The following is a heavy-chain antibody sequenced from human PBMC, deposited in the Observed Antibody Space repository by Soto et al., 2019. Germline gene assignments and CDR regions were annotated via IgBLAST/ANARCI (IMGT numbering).Heavy chain of an antibody. Sequence: QVQLQESGPGLVKPSGTLSLTCAVSGGSISSSNWWSWVRQPPGKGLEWIGEIYHSGSTNYNPSLKSRVTISVDRSKNQFSLKLSSVTAADTAVYYCARVLLRGYEVGAPTQIDYWGQGTLVTVSS. CDR3: ARVLLRGYEVGAPTQIDY. CDR2: IYHSGST. J-gene: IGHJ4*02. CDR1: GGSISSSNW. D-gene: IGHD1-26*01. V-gene: IGHV4-4*02.